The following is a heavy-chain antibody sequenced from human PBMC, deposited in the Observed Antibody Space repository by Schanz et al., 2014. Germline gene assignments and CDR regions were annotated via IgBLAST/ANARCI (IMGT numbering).Heavy chain of an antibody. J-gene: IGHJ6*02. D-gene: IGHD1-26*01. V-gene: IGHV1-46*01. CDR2: INPSGGST. CDR3: ARDPYSASYFPSPPLYGLDV. CDR1: GYSFTSYY. Sequence: QVQLVQSGAEVKKPGASVKVSCKAFGYSFTSYYIHWVRQAPGQGLEWMATINPSGGSTSFAQKFQGRVAMTRATSTSTVSMELTSLRSEDTAVYYCARDPYSASYFPSPPLYGLDVWGQGTTVTVSS.